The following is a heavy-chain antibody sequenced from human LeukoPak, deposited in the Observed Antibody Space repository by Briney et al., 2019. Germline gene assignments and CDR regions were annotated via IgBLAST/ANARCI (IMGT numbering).Heavy chain of an antibody. V-gene: IGHV3-23*01. CDR2: ISGSGGTT. J-gene: IGHJ4*02. CDR3: AKDGGHSSVLYYFES. CDR1: GFTFSSYG. D-gene: IGHD6-19*01. Sequence: GGTLRLSCTASGFTFSSYGMSWVRQAPGKGLEWVSTISGSGGTTYYADSVKGRFTISRDTSKNTLYLQMNSLRPEDTAFYYCAKDGGHSSVLYYFESWGQGTLVTVSS.